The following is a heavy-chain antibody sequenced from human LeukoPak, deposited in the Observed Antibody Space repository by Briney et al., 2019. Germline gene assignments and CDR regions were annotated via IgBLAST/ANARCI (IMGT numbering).Heavy chain of an antibody. V-gene: IGHV3-43*02. CDR3: AKRADPLTWRMMTVAGTRFDY. J-gene: IGHJ4*02. Sequence: GSLRLSCVASGFTFDDYAMHWVRQAPGKGLECVSLISGDDGSTYYAGSVKGRFTISRDNSKNSLYLQMNSLRTEDTALYYCAKRADPLTWRMMTVAGTRFDYWGQGTLVTVSS. CDR2: ISGDDGST. D-gene: IGHD6-19*01. CDR1: GFTFDDYA.